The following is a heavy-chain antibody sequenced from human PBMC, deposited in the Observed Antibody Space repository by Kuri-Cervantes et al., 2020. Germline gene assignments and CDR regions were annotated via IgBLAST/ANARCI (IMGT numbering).Heavy chain of an antibody. CDR3: ARTLYDILTGYYY. CDR2: INHSGST. CDR1: GGSFIGHY. D-gene: IGHD3-9*01. J-gene: IGHJ4*02. Sequence: SQTLSHTCGVFGGSFIGHYWSWIRQPPGKGLEWIGEINHSGSTNYNPSLKSRVSISLDTSKNQFSLKLTSMTAADTAVYYCARTLYDILTGYYYWGQGTLVTVSS. V-gene: IGHV4-34*01.